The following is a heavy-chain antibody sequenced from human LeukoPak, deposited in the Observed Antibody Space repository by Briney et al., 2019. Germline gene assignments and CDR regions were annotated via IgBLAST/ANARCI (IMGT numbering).Heavy chain of an antibody. Sequence: SETLSLTCTVSGGSISSYYWSWIRQPPGKGLEWIGYIYYSGSTNYNPSLKSRVTISVDTSKNQFSLKLSSVTAADTAVYYCAREGGYALFDIWGQGTMVTVSS. J-gene: IGHJ3*02. CDR3: AREGGYALFDI. V-gene: IGHV4-59*01. D-gene: IGHD5-12*01. CDR2: IYYSGST. CDR1: GGSISSYY.